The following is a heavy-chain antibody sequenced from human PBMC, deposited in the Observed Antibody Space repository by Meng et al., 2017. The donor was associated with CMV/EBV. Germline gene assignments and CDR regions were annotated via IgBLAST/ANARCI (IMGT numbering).Heavy chain of an antibody. CDR1: GFTFSSYA. Sequence: GESLKISCAASGFTFSSYAMHWVRQAPGKGLEWVAVISYDGSNKYYADSVKGRFTISRDNSKNTLYLQMNSLRAEDTAVYYCARDGPAREQWLVQVWYYYYGMDVWAKGPRSPSP. V-gene: IGHV3-30-3*01. CDR3: ARDGPAREQWLVQVWYYYYGMDV. J-gene: IGHJ6*02. CDR2: ISYDGSNK. D-gene: IGHD6-19*01.